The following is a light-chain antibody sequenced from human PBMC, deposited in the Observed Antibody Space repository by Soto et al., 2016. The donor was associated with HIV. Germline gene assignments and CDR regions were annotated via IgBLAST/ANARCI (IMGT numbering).Light chain of an antibody. Sequence: DIQMTQSPSTLSASVGDRVTITCRASQSISSWLAWYQQKPGKAPKLLIYKASSLESGVPSRFSGGRSGTEFTLTISSLQPDDFATYYCQQYNSYPLTFGGGTKGGDQT. CDR2: KAS. V-gene: IGKV1-5*03. CDR1: QSISSW. CDR3: QQYNSYPLT. J-gene: IGKJ4*01.